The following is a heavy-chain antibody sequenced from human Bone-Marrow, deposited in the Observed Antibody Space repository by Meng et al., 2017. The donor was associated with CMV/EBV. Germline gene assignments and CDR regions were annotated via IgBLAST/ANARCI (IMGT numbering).Heavy chain of an antibody. CDR2: IKQDGSEK. V-gene: IGHV3-7*01. D-gene: IGHD3-3*01. J-gene: IGHJ6*02. Sequence: GESLKISCAASGFTFSSYWMSWVRQAPGKGLEWVANIKQDGSEKYYVDSVKGRFTISRDNAKNSLYLQMNSLRAEDTAVYYCARDNYDFWSGYFPYYYYGMDVWGQGPTVTVSS. CDR3: ARDNYDFWSGYFPYYYYGMDV. CDR1: GFTFSSYW.